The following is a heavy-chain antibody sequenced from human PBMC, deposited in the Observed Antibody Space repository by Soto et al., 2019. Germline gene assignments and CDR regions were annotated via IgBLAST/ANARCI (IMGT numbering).Heavy chain of an antibody. J-gene: IGHJ5*02. Sequence: PSETLSLTCAVYGGSFSGYYRSWIRQPPGKGLEWIGEINHSGSTNYNPSLKSRVAISVDTSKNQFSLKLSSVTAADTAVYYCARWVVVPAAPAWFDPWGQGTLVTVSS. CDR3: ARWVVVPAAPAWFDP. V-gene: IGHV4-34*01. D-gene: IGHD2-2*01. CDR1: GGSFSGYY. CDR2: INHSGST.